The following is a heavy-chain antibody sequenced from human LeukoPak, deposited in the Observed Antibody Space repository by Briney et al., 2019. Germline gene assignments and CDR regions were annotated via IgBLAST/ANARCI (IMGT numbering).Heavy chain of an antibody. Sequence: SETLSLTCTVSGGSIRSYYWSWIRQPAGQGLEWIGRIYISGSTNYNPSLKSRVTMSVDTSKNQFSLKLSSVTAADTAVYYCASHSSGWYYFDYWGQGTLVTVSS. J-gene: IGHJ4*02. CDR2: IYISGST. CDR1: GGSIRSYY. CDR3: ASHSSGWYYFDY. D-gene: IGHD6-19*01. V-gene: IGHV4-4*07.